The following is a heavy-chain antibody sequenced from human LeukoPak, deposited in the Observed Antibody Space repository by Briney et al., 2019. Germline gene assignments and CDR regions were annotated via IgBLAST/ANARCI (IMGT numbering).Heavy chain of an antibody. CDR3: AKDLRRYFDCFDY. Sequence: GGSLRLSCAASGFTFSSYGMHWVRQAPGKGLEWVAFIRYDGSNKYYADSVKGRFTISRDNSKNTLYLQMNSLRAEDMAVYYCAKDLRRYFDCFDYWGQGTLVTVSS. CDR1: GFTFSSYG. J-gene: IGHJ4*02. CDR2: IRYDGSNK. V-gene: IGHV3-30*02. D-gene: IGHD3-9*01.